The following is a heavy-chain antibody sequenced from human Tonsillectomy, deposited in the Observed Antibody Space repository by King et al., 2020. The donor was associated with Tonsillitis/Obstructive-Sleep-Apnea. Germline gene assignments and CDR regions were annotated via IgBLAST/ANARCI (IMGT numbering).Heavy chain of an antibody. J-gene: IGHJ6*03. Sequence: VQLVESGAEVKKPGASVKVSCKASGYTFTSYYMHWVRQAPGQGLEWMGIINPSGGSTSYAQKFQGRVTMTRDTSTSTVYMELSSLRSEDTAVYYCARDLGFYDFDYYYYYYMDVWGTGTTVTVSS. CDR1: GYTFTSYY. D-gene: IGHD3-3*01. CDR3: ARDLGFYDFDYYYYYYMDV. CDR2: INPSGGST. V-gene: IGHV1-46*01.